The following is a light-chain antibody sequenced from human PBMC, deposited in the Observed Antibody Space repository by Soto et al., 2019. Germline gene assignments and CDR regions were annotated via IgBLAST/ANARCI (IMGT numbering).Light chain of an antibody. J-gene: IGLJ1*01. Sequence: QSALTQPASVSGSPGQSITISCTGTSSDVGGYNYVSWYQQHPGKAPKLMIYEVSNRPSGVSNRFSGSKSGNTASLTISGLKAQNEADYYCSSYTRSSTGYVFGTGTKLTVL. CDR3: SSYTRSSTGYV. CDR1: SSDVGGYNY. V-gene: IGLV2-14*01. CDR2: EVS.